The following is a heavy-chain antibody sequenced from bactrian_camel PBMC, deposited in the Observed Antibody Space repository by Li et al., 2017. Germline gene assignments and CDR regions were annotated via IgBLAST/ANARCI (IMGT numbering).Heavy chain of an antibody. Sequence: HVQLVESGGGSVQVGGSLTLSCVMSGHRYSRNVVGWFRQAPGKDREGVAHIDSDGKWYAESLKGRSIISTDDANNTLDLQLDSLQPEDTATYYCASAEWVRDPLQSGLYNDWGQGTQVTVS. CDR3: ASAEWVRDPLQSGLYND. V-gene: IGHV3S55*01. CDR2: IDSDGK. CDR1: GHRYSRNV. J-gene: IGHJ4*01. D-gene: IGHD3*01.